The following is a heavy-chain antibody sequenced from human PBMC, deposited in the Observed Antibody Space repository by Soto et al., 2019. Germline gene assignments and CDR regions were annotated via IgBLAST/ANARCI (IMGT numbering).Heavy chain of an antibody. J-gene: IGHJ5*02. Sequence: XQTLSLACAVSGYSVSSNTASWNLIRQSPSRGLEWLGRTYFRSKWYNDYAVSVKSRIIINPDTSNNQFSLQLNSVTPEDTAVYLCAKGDNLGPKTGYAFDPWGQGIMVTVSS. CDR1: GYSVSSNTAS. D-gene: IGHD5-12*01. CDR3: AKGDNLGPKTGYAFDP. CDR2: TYFRSKWYN. V-gene: IGHV6-1*01.